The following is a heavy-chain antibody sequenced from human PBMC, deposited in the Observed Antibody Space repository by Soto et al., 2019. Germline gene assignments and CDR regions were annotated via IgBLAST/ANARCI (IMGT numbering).Heavy chain of an antibody. CDR1: GGSISSGGYS. CDR3: AGGIAARPLGY. CDR2: IYRSGST. D-gene: IGHD6-6*01. Sequence: QLQLQESGSGLVKPSQTLSLTCAVSGGSISSGGYSWSWIRQPPGKGLEWIGYIYRSGSTYYNPSLESRVTISVVRSKNQFSLKLSSVTAADTAVYYCAGGIAARPLGYWGQGTLVTVSS. V-gene: IGHV4-30-2*01. J-gene: IGHJ4*02.